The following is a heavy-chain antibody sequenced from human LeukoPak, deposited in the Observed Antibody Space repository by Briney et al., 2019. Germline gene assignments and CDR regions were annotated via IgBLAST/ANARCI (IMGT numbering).Heavy chain of an antibody. Sequence: GASVKVSCKASGYTFTSYGISWVRQAPGQGLEWMGWISAYNGNTNYAQKPQGRVTMTTDTSTSTAYMELRSLRSDDTAVYYCARDYYYGSGSYLYYFDYWGQGTLVTVSS. CDR2: ISAYNGNT. CDR1: GYTFTSYG. V-gene: IGHV1-18*01. J-gene: IGHJ4*02. D-gene: IGHD3-10*01. CDR3: ARDYYYGSGSYLYYFDY.